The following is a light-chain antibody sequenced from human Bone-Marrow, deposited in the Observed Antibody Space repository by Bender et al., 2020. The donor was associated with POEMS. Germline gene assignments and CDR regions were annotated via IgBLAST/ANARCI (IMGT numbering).Light chain of an antibody. J-gene: IGLJ3*02. Sequence: QSVLTQPPSMSGAPGQTVNIPCTGTTSNIGAGFDVHWYQQIPGTAPKLLIYGSGNRPPGVPDRFSGSKSGASASLAITGLQADDEADYYCQSYDNSLSVVFGGGTKLTVL. CDR1: TSNIGAGFD. CDR3: QSYDNSLSVV. CDR2: GSG. V-gene: IGLV1-40*01.